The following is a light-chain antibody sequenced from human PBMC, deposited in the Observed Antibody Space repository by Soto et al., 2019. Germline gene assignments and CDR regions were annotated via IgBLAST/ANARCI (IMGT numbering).Light chain of an antibody. CDR3: ISYTSMSTLV. Sequence: QSALTQPGSVSGSPGQSITISCTGTSSDVGAYNYVSWYQKHPGKAPKLMIYEVSNRPSGISNRFSGSKSGSTASLTISGLQAEDEAEYYCISYTSMSTLVSGGGTKLTVL. CDR2: EVS. J-gene: IGLJ3*02. V-gene: IGLV2-14*01. CDR1: SSDVGAYNY.